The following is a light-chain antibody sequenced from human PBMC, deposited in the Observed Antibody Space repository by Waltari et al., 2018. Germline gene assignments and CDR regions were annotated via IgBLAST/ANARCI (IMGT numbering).Light chain of an antibody. Sequence: SYELTPPPSVSVSPGQTARITCSGDALPNQYAYWYQQKPGQAPVLVIYKDSERPSGIPERFSGSSSGTTITLIISGVQAEDEADYYCQSADSNGSYVIFGGGTKLTVL. CDR3: QSADSNGSYVI. J-gene: IGLJ2*01. CDR1: ALPNQY. CDR2: KDS. V-gene: IGLV3-25*03.